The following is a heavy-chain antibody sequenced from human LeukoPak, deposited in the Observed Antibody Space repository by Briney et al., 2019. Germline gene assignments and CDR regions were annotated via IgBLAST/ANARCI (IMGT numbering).Heavy chain of an antibody. J-gene: IGHJ4*02. Sequence: GGSLRLSCAASGFTFSSYWMSWVRQAPGKGLEWVANIKQDGSEKYYVDSVKGRFTISRDNAKNSLYLQMNSLRAEDTAVYYCARLSGSYSRTPFDYWGQGTLVTVSS. CDR1: GFTFSSYW. D-gene: IGHD1-26*01. CDR2: IKQDGSEK. CDR3: ARLSGSYSRTPFDY. V-gene: IGHV3-7*01.